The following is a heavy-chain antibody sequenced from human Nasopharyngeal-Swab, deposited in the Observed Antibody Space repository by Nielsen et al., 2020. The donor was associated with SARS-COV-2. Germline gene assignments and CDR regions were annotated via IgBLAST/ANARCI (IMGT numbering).Heavy chain of an antibody. J-gene: IGHJ4*02. V-gene: IGHV4-34*01. CDR3: ARSYSSGWYRTIIDS. D-gene: IGHD6-19*01. CDR2: INRSGSA. CDR1: GGSFSGYY. Sequence: SETLSLTCAVYGGSFSGYYWTWIRQPPGKGLEWIGEINRSGSANYNPSLEGRVTISVDTSKNQFSLKVRSVTAADTAVYYCARSYSSGWYRTIIDSWGQGTLVTVSS.